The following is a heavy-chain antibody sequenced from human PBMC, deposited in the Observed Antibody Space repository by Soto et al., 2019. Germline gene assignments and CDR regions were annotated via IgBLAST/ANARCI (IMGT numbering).Heavy chain of an antibody. CDR1: GGSISSGDYY. V-gene: IGHV4-30-4*01. J-gene: IGHJ3*02. D-gene: IGHD5-12*01. CDR3: ARDQGGYDFDAFDI. CDR2: IYYSGST. Sequence: PSETLSLTCTVSGGSISSGDYYWSWIRQPPGKGLEWIGYIYYSGSTYYNPSLKSRVTISVDTSKNQFSLKLSSVTPEDTAVYYCARDQGGYDFDAFDIWGQGTMVTVSS.